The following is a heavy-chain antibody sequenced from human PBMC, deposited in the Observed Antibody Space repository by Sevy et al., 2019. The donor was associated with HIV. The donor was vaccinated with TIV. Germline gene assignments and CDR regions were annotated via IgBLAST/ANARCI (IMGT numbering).Heavy chain of an antibody. J-gene: IGHJ3*02. CDR3: AKDSIVLRFLEWLWGAFDI. D-gene: IGHD3-3*01. Sequence: GGSLRLSCAASGFTFSSYGMHWVRQAPGKGLEWVAVISYDGSNKYYADSVKGRFIISRDNSTNTLYLQMNSLRAEDTAVYYCAKDSIVLRFLEWLWGAFDIWGQGTMVTVSS. CDR1: GFTFSSYG. V-gene: IGHV3-30*18. CDR2: ISYDGSNK.